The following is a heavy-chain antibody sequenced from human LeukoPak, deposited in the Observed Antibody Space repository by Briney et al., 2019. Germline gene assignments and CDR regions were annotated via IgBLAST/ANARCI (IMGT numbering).Heavy chain of an antibody. CDR3: ARRPRMVRGVIRSWFDP. D-gene: IGHD3-10*01. CDR1: GYTFTSYD. J-gene: IGHJ5*02. Sequence: ASVKASCEASGYTFTSYDINWVRQATGQGLEWMGWMNPNSGNTGYAQKFQGRVTMTRNTSISTAYMELSSLRSEDTAVYCCARRPRMVRGVIRSWFDPWGQGTLVTVSS. CDR2: MNPNSGNT. V-gene: IGHV1-8*01.